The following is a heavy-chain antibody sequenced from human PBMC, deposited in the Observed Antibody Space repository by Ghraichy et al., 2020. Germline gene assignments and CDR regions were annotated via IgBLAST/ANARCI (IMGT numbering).Heavy chain of an antibody. Sequence: ASVKVSCKASGYTFNTYGISWVRQAPGQGLEWMGWISTHNGNTNYAQKFQGRVTVTTDTSTSTTYMELRSLRSDDMAVYYCGRDSPSHYDFWSAEVDPWGQGTLVTVSS. CDR3: GRDSPSHYDFWSAEVDP. J-gene: IGHJ5*02. V-gene: IGHV1-18*03. D-gene: IGHD3-3*01. CDR2: ISTHNGNT. CDR1: GYTFNTYG.